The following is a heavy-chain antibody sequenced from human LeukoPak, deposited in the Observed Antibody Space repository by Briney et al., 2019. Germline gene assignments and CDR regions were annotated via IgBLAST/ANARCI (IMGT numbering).Heavy chain of an antibody. CDR3: ARVGSSGYVPYYFDY. CDR2: IIPIFGTA. V-gene: IGHV1-69*05. CDR1: GGTFSSYA. D-gene: IGHD3-22*01. Sequence: ASVKVSCKASGGTFSSYAISWVRQAPGQGLEWMGGIIPIFGTANYAQKFQGRVTITTDESTSTAYMELSSLRSEATAVYYCARVGSSGYVPYYFDYWGQGTLVTVSS. J-gene: IGHJ4*02.